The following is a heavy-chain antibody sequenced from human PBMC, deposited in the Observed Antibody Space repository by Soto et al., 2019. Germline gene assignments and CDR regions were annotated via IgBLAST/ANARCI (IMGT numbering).Heavy chain of an antibody. CDR1: GFTFSSYG. J-gene: IGHJ6*02. D-gene: IGHD3-10*01. CDR2: ISYDGSNK. V-gene: IGHV3-30*18. Sequence: PVGSLRLSCAASGFTFSSYGMHWVRQAPGKGLEWVAVISYDGSNKYYADSVKGRFTISRDNSKNTLYLQMNSLRAEDTAVYYCAKVRVYGYYYGMDVWGQGTTVTVSS. CDR3: AKVRVYGYYYGMDV.